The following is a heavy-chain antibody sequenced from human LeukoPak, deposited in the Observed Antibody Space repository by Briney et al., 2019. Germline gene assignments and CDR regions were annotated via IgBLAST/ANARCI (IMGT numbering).Heavy chain of an antibody. V-gene: IGHV4-30-4*08. J-gene: IGHJ6*03. CDR2: IYYSGST. Sequence: SETLSLTCTVSGGSISSGDYYWSWIRQPPGKGLEWIGYIYYSGSTNYNPSLKSRVTISVDTSKNQFSLKLSSVTAADTAVYYCARAGAAAGTLYYYYYMDVWGKGTTVTVSS. CDR1: GGSISSGDYY. D-gene: IGHD6-13*01. CDR3: ARAGAAAGTLYYYYYMDV.